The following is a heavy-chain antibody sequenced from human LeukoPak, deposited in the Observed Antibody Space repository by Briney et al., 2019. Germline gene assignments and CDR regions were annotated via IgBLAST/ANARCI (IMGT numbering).Heavy chain of an antibody. CDR2: FDPEDGET. D-gene: IGHD3-16*01. CDR3: ATQSRYDYVWGAGWYFDL. Sequence: ASVKVSCKVSGYTLTELSMHWVRQAPGKGLEWMGGFDPEDGETIYAQMFQGRVTMTEDTSTDTAYMELSSLRSEDTAVYYCATQSRYDYVWGAGWYFDLWGRGTLVTVSS. V-gene: IGHV1-24*01. CDR1: GYTLTELS. J-gene: IGHJ2*01.